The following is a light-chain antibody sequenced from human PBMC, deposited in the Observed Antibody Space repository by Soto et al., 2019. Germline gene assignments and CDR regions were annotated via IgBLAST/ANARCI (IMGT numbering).Light chain of an antibody. V-gene: IGLV1-40*01. CDR1: SSNIGAGYD. J-gene: IGLJ1*01. Sequence: QSVLTQPPSVSGAPGQRVTISCTGISSNIGAGYDVHWYQQLPGAAPTLLIYGNNNRPSGVPNRFSGSKSGTSASLAIAELQAEDEADYYCQPYDSSLTAYVLGAGTKVTVL. CDR2: GNN. CDR3: QPYDSSLTAYV.